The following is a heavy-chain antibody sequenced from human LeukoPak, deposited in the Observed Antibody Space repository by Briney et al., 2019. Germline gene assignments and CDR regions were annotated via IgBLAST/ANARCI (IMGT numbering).Heavy chain of an antibody. D-gene: IGHD3-9*01. CDR1: GYTFTSYD. J-gene: IGHJ6*03. CDR3: ARMARDDFDWLLGDYMDV. Sequence: ASVKVSCKASGYTFTSYDINWVRQATGQGLEWMGWMNPNSGNTGYAQKFQGRVTMTRNTSISTAHMELSSLRSEDTAVYYCARMARDDFDWLLGDYMDVWGKGTTVTVSS. CDR2: MNPNSGNT. V-gene: IGHV1-8*01.